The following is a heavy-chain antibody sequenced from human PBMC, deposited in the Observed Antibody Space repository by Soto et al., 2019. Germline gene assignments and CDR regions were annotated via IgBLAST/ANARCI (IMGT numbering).Heavy chain of an antibody. CDR1: GFTFSSYA. D-gene: IGHD3-10*01. CDR2: ISYDGSNK. J-gene: IGHJ3*02. Sequence: QVQLVESGGGVVQPGRSLRLSCAASGFTFSSYAMHWVRQAPGKGLEWVAVISYDGSNKYYADSVKGRFTISRDNFKNTLYLQMNSLRAEDTAVYYCARGGYYYGSGSLHDAFDIWGQGTMVTVSS. CDR3: ARGGYYYGSGSLHDAFDI. V-gene: IGHV3-30-3*01.